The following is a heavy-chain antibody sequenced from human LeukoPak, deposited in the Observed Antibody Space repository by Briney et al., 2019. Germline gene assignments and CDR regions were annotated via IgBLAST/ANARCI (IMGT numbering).Heavy chain of an antibody. D-gene: IGHD3-22*01. CDR1: GFTFDDYA. CDR2: ISWNSGSI. Sequence: GGSLRLSCAASGFTFDDYAMHWVRQAPGKGLEWVSGISWNSGSIGYADSVKGRFTISRDNAKNSLYLQMNSLRAEDTALYYCAKGPPYYYDSSGYYYYFDYWGQGTLVTVSS. V-gene: IGHV3-9*01. CDR3: AKGPPYYYDSSGYYYYFDY. J-gene: IGHJ4*02.